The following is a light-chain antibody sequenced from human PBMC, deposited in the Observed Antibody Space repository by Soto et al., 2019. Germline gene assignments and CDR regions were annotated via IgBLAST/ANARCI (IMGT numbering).Light chain of an antibody. CDR1: QSLQHSNGYNY. V-gene: IGKV2-28*01. CDR2: LAS. CDR3: MQALQTPA. J-gene: IGKJ1*01. Sequence: DIVMTQSPFSLPVTPGEPASISCRSSQSLQHSNGYNYLDWYVQKPGQSPQILIYLASNRASGVPERFSGSGSGTDFTLKISRVEAEDVGTYYCMQALQTPAFGQGTKVEIK.